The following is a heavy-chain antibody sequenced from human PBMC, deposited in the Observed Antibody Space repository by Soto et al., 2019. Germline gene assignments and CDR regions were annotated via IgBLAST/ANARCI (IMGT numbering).Heavy chain of an antibody. Sequence: GGSLRLSCAASGFTFSGYWMSWVRQAPGKGLEWVANIKQDESEKYYVDSVKGRFTISRDNAKNSLYLQMNSLRAEDTAVYYCARDQGQGDYWGQGTLVTVSS. CDR1: GFTFSGYW. V-gene: IGHV3-7*01. J-gene: IGHJ4*02. CDR2: IKQDESEK. CDR3: ARDQGQGDY.